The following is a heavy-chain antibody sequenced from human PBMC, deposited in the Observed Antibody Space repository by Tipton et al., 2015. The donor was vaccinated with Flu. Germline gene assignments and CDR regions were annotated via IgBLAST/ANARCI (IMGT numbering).Heavy chain of an antibody. D-gene: IGHD3/OR15-3a*01. Sequence: TLSLTCTVSGDSFMTYYWAWIRQSPGKPPEWLAYIHYDGSATYSPSLKGRLTMSLDTSKNQFSLSLSSVTAADAAVYFCARAPKYSWTFEPFDLWGQGTLVTVSS. CDR3: ARAPKYSWTFEPFDL. CDR2: IHYDGSA. J-gene: IGHJ4*02. CDR1: GDSFMTYY. V-gene: IGHV4-59*01.